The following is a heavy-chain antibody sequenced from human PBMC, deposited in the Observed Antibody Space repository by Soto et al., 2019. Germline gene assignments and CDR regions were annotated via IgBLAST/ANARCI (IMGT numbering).Heavy chain of an antibody. CDR3: ERGCYGDYYFDY. CDR2: IIPILGIA. CDR1: GGTFSSYT. D-gene: IGHD4-17*01. V-gene: IGHV1-69*02. J-gene: IGHJ4*02. Sequence: SVKVSCKASGGTFSSYTISWVRQAPGQGLEWMGRIIPILGIANYAQKFQGRVTITADKSTSTAYMDLSSLRSEDTAVYYCERGCYGDYYFDYWAQGSLVTVSA.